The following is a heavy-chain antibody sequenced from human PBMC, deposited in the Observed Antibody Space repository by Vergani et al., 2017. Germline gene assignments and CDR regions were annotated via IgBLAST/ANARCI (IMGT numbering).Heavy chain of an antibody. J-gene: IGHJ4*02. V-gene: IGHV3-23*01. CDR2: ISGHGDRT. Sequence: EVHLLESGGGQVEAGGSLRLSCVASGFTFSNSAMSWVRQTSGKGLEWVSAISGHGDRTYYADSVKGRFTISRDNSKNTVYLQMNSLKDEDSTTYYWAREERNNTSPVVGDWGQGPLVTV. CDR1: GFTFSNSA. CDR3: AREERNNTSPVVGD. D-gene: IGHD2/OR15-2a*01.